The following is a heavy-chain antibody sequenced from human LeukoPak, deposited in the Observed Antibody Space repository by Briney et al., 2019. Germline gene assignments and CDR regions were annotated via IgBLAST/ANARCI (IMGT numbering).Heavy chain of an antibody. Sequence: GGSLRLSCAASGFTFRSYTMHGVRQAPGKGLEGGAVISYDGSNKYYADSVKGRFTISRDNSTNTMYLQMNSLRAEDTAVYYCAKDRGLYSSSWENWFDPWGRGTLVTVSS. CDR1: GFTFRSYT. CDR3: AKDRGLYSSSWENWFDP. J-gene: IGHJ5*02. CDR2: ISYDGSNK. D-gene: IGHD6-13*01. V-gene: IGHV3-30*01.